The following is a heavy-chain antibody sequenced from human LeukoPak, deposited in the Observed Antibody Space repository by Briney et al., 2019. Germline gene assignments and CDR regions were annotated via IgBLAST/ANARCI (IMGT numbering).Heavy chain of an antibody. CDR1: GGSFSGYY. D-gene: IGHD6-19*01. CDR3: ARGFRIAVAGFAY. CDR2: INHSGST. V-gene: IGHV4-34*01. J-gene: IGHJ4*02. Sequence: SETLSLTCAVYGGSFSGYYWSWIRQPPGKGLEWIGEINHSGSTNYNPSLKSRVTISVDTSKNQFSLKLSSVTAADTAVYYCARGFRIAVAGFAYWGQGTLVTVSS.